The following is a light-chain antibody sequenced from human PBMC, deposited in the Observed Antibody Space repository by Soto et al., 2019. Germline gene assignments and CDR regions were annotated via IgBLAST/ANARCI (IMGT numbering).Light chain of an antibody. CDR3: QQNYSYPRT. V-gene: IGKV1-39*01. CDR2: ATS. J-gene: IGKJ5*01. CDR1: QSIRNY. Sequence: DIPMTQSPSSLSASVGDRVTITCRAGQSIRNYLIWYQQKPGKAPKFLIYATSILQREVPSRFSGSGSGTDFTLTISSLQPEDFATYYFQQNYSYPRTFGQGTRLEIK.